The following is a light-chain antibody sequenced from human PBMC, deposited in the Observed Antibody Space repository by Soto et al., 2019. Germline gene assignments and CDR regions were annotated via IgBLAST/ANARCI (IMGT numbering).Light chain of an antibody. J-gene: IGKJ1*01. V-gene: IGKV3-11*01. CDR2: DAS. CDR3: QQRSNWPWT. Sequence: EIVLTQSPATLSLSPGERATLSCRASQSVSSYLAWYQQKPGQAPRLLIYDASNRDTGIPARFSGSGSGKDYTLTISILEPEDFAVYCCQQRSNWPWTFGKGTKVEIK. CDR1: QSVSSY.